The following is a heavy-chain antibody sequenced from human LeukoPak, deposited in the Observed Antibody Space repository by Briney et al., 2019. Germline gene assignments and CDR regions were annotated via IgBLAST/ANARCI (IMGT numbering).Heavy chain of an antibody. Sequence: PGGSLRLSCAASGFTFSSYSMNWVRQAPGKGLELVSSISSSSSYIYYADSVKGRFPISRDNDKNSLYLQMNSLRAEGTAVYYCAREGSEIFGVVYYYGMDVWGQGTTVTVSS. V-gene: IGHV3-21*01. CDR2: ISSSSSYI. J-gene: IGHJ6*02. D-gene: IGHD3-3*01. CDR3: AREGSEIFGVVYYYGMDV. CDR1: GFTFSSYS.